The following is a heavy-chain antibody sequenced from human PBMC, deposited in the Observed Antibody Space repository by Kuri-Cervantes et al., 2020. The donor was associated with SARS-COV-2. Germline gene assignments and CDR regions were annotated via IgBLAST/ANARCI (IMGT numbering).Heavy chain of an antibody. CDR3: ARDPEITRPPDAGES. J-gene: IGHJ3*01. V-gene: IGHV3-48*01. Sequence: GESLKISCAASGFTFSTYNMNWVRQAPGKGLEWVSYISSSSSTIYYAESVRGRFTISRDNVKNSLDLQMNSRRAEDTAVEDGARDPEITRPPDAGESGGHGTMDT. CDR2: ISSSSSTI. D-gene: IGHD3-16*01. CDR1: GFTFSTYN.